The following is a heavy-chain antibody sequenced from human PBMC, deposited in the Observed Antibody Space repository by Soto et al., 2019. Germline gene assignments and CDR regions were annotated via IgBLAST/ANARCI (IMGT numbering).Heavy chain of an antibody. D-gene: IGHD5-18*01. V-gene: IGHV3-48*01. Sequence: HPGGSLRLSCAASGFTFSSYGMNWVRQAPGKGLEWVSYISTTGSPTYYADSVKGRFTISRDNAKNSLFLHMSSLRAEDTAVYYCARPGTNGYSYHYGPPDYWGRGTLVTVSS. J-gene: IGHJ4*02. CDR2: ISTTGSPT. CDR3: ARPGTNGYSYHYGPPDY. CDR1: GFTFSSYG.